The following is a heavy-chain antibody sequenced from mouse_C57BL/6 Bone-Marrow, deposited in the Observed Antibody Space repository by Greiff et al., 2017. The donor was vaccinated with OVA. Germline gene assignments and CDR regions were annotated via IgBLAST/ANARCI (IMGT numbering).Heavy chain of an antibody. V-gene: IGHV1-15*01. J-gene: IGHJ3*01. CDR3: TRESAWFAY. CDR2: IDPETGGT. Sequence: VKLVESGAELVRPGASVTLSCKASGYTFTDYEMHWVKQTPVHGLEWIGAIDPETGGTAYNQKFKGKAILTADKSSSTAYMELRSLTSEDSAVYYCTRESAWFAYWGQGTLVTVSA. CDR1: GYTFTDYE.